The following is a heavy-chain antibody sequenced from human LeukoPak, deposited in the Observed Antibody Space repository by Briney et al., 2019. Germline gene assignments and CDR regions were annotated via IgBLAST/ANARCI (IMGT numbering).Heavy chain of an antibody. CDR1: GFTFDDYA. CDR3: AKDVVPAANYYYYGMDV. D-gene: IGHD2-2*01. J-gene: IGHJ6*02. V-gene: IGHV3-9*01. CDR2: ISWNSGSI. Sequence: GGSLRLSCAASGFTFDDYAMHWVRQAPGKGLEWVSAISWNSGSIGYADSVKGRFTISRDNAKNSLYLQMNSLRAEDTALYYCAKDVVPAANYYYYGMDVWGQGTTVTVSS.